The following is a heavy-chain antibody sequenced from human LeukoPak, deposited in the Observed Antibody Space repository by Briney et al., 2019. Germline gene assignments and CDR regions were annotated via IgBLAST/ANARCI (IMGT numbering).Heavy chain of an antibody. J-gene: IGHJ5*02. CDR3: ARAAAFPAAFDP. V-gene: IGHV1-2*02. D-gene: IGHD6-13*01. CDR1: GGTFSSYA. Sequence: ASVKVSCKASGGTFSSYAISWVRQAPGQGLEWMGWINPNSGGTNYAQKFQGRVTMTRDTSISTAYMELSRLRSDDTAVYYCARAAAFPAAFDPWGQGTLVTVSS. CDR2: INPNSGGT.